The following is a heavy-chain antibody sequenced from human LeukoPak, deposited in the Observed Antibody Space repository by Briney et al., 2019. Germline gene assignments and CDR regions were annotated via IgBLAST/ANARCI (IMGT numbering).Heavy chain of an antibody. D-gene: IGHD5-24*01. CDR1: GGSITSSSYY. V-gene: IGHV4-39*01. CDR2: FYYSGST. Sequence: SETLSLTCTVSGGSITSSSYYWGWIRQPPGKGLQWIGSFYYSGSTYYNPSLKSRVTIYVDTSKNQFSLKLSSVTAADTAVYYCARGRRDGYNLEYFDKWGQGTLVTVSS. CDR3: ARGRRDGYNLEYFDK. J-gene: IGHJ4*02.